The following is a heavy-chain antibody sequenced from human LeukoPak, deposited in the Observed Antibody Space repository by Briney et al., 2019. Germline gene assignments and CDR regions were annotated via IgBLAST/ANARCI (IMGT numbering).Heavy chain of an antibody. CDR2: ISYDGSNK. J-gene: IGHJ4*02. V-gene: IGHV3-30-3*01. CDR3: ARDWGRVGTRGIDY. Sequence: GRSLRLSCAASGFTFSSYAMHWVRQAPGKGLEWVAVISYDGSNKYYADSVKGRFTISRDNSKNTLYLQMNSLRAEDTAVYYCARDWGRVGTRGIDYWGQGTLVTVSS. CDR1: GFTFSSYA. D-gene: IGHD1-14*01.